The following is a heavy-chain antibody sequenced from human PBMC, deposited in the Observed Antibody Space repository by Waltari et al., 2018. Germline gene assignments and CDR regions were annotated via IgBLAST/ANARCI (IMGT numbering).Heavy chain of an antibody. CDR2: IYYSGST. D-gene: IGHD5-18*01. CDR3: ARHTAMVTGQNWFDP. CDR1: GGPISSGGYY. V-gene: IGHV4-31*01. Sequence: QVQLQESGPGLVKPSPTLSLPCTFSGGPISSGGYYWSCIRQHPGKGLEWIGYIYYSGSTYYNPSLKSLVTISVDTSKNQFSLKLSSVTAADTAVYYCARHTAMVTGQNWFDPWGQGTLVTVSS. J-gene: IGHJ5*02.